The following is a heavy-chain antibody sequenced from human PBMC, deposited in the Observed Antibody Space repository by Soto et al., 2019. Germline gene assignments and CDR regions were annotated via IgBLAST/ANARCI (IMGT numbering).Heavy chain of an antibody. CDR3: ARALVLRYFDWLADD. Sequence: SVKVSCKASGGTFSSYTISWVRQAPGQGLEWMGRIIPILGIANYAQKFQGRVTITADKSTSTAYMELSSLRSEDTAVYYCARALVLRYFDWLADDWGQGTLVIVPQ. V-gene: IGHV1-69*02. D-gene: IGHD3-9*01. CDR2: IIPILGIA. CDR1: GGTFSSYT. J-gene: IGHJ4*02.